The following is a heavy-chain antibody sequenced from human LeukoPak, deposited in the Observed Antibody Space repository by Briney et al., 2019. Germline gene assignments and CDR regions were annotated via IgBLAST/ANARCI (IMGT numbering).Heavy chain of an antibody. CDR2: IYYSGNT. J-gene: IGHJ6*03. CDR3: ARRTWGYYSYMDV. Sequence: PSETLSLTCSVSGGSIRSTTYYWGWIRQPPGKGLEWIGSIYYSGNTYYSPSLMSRVTISVDTSKNQFSLNLSSVTAADTAVYFCARRTWGYYSYMDVWGKGTTVTISS. CDR1: GGSIRSTTYY. D-gene: IGHD3-16*01. V-gene: IGHV4-39*07.